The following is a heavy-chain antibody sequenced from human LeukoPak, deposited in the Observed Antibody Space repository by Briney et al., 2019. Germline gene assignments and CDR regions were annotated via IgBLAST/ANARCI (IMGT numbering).Heavy chain of an antibody. CDR2: IYYSGST. CDR1: GGSMSSSSYS. J-gene: IGHJ4*02. V-gene: IGHV4-39*07. D-gene: IGHD6-19*01. CDR3: AREAQAGIFDY. Sequence: SETLSLTCTVSGGSMSSSSYSWGWIRQPPGKGLEWIGSIYYSGSTYYNPSLKSRVTISVDTSKNQFSLKLSSVTAADTAVYYCAREAQAGIFDYWGQGTLVTVSS.